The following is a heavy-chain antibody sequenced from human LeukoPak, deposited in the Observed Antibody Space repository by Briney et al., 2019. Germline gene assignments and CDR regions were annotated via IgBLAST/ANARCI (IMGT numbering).Heavy chain of an antibody. CDR3: ARLYGDYTSSSFDY. V-gene: IGHV4-34*01. CDR2: INHSGST. CDR1: GGSFSGYY. Sequence: SETLSLTCAVYGGSFSGYYWSWIRQPPGKGLEWIGEINHSGSTNYNPSLKSRVTISVDTSKSQFSLKLSSVTAADTAVYYCARLYGDYTSSSFDYWGQGTLVTVSS. J-gene: IGHJ4*02. D-gene: IGHD4-17*01.